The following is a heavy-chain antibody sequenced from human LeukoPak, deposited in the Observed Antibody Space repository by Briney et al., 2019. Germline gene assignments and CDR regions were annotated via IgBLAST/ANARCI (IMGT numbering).Heavy chain of an antibody. V-gene: IGHV1-69*05. J-gene: IGHJ6*03. Sequence: GASVKVSCKASGGTFSSYAISWVRQAPGQGLEWMGGIIPIFGTANYAQKFQGRVTITTDEPTSTAYMELSSLRSEDTAVYYCARDGGPYSSPFGVLGPYYYYMDVWGKGTTVTVSS. CDR1: GGTFSSYA. CDR3: ARDGGPYSSPFGVLGPYYYYMDV. CDR2: IIPIFGTA. D-gene: IGHD6-6*01.